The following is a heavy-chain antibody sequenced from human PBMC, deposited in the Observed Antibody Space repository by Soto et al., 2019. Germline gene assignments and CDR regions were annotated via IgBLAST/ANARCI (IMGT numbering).Heavy chain of an antibody. CDR1: GCSISSAGYY. CDR2: IYYSGST. D-gene: IGHD5-18*01. J-gene: IGHJ5*02. CDR3: AAVDPAFQWFDT. V-gene: IGHV4-31*03. Sequence: SDTLSLTCTFSGCSISSAGYYWSWIRQHPGKVLKWIVYIYYSGSTYYDPSLKSRVTISLETSINQFSLKLSSVTSSYTAVSYCAAVDPAFQWFDTWGKGTLV.